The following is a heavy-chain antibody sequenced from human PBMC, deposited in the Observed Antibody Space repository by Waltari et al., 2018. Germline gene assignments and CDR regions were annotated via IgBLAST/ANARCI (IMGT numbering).Heavy chain of an antibody. CDR1: GFTFSSYS. J-gene: IGHJ4*02. CDR3: ARDPTTVVTPSPFDY. V-gene: IGHV3-48*01. CDR2: IISSSSTR. D-gene: IGHD4-17*01. Sequence: EVQLVESGGGLVQPGGSLRLSCAASGFTFSSYSMNWVRQAPGKGLEWVSSIISSSSTRYYADSVKGRFTISRDNAKNSLYLQMNSLRAEDTAVYYCARDPTTVVTPSPFDYWGQGTLVTVSS.